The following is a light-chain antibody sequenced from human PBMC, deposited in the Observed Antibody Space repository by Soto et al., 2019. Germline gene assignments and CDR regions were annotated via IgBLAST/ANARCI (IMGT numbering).Light chain of an antibody. CDR3: QQYDNLPIT. CDR1: EDISNS. CDR2: DAS. V-gene: IGKV1-33*01. Sequence: DIQMTQSPSSLSASVGDRVSITCQASEDISNSLNWFQQKPGKAPKLLIYDASNLKTGVPSRFRGSGYGTDFTFTISSLQPEDIATYYCQQYDNLPITFGQGTRLEIK. J-gene: IGKJ5*01.